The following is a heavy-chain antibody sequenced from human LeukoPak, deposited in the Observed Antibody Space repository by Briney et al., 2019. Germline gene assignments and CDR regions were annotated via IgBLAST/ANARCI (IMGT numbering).Heavy chain of an antibody. CDR3: ARDRETYYYDSSGFDY. J-gene: IGHJ4*02. D-gene: IGHD3-22*01. CDR1: GYTFTGYY. V-gene: IGHV1-2*02. CDR2: INPNSGGT. Sequence: ASVKVSCKASGYTFTGYYMHWVRQAPGQGLEWMGWINPNSGGTNYAQKFQGRVTMTRDTSISTAYMGLSRLRSDDTAVYYCARDRETYYYDSSGFDYWGQGTLVTVSS.